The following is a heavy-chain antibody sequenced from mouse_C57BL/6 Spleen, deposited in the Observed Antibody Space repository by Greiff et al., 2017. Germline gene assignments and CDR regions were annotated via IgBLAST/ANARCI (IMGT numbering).Heavy chain of an antibody. D-gene: IGHD1-1*01. V-gene: IGHV1-26*01. J-gene: IGHJ3*01. CDR2: INPNNGGT. CDR1: GYTFTDYY. Sequence: VQLQQSGPELVKPGASVKISCKASGYTFTDYYMNWVKQSHGKSLEWIGDINPNNGGTSYNQKFKGKATLTVDKSSSTAYMELRSLTSEDSAVYYCAREIDYGSSYEAYWGQGTLVTVSA. CDR3: AREIDYGSSYEAY.